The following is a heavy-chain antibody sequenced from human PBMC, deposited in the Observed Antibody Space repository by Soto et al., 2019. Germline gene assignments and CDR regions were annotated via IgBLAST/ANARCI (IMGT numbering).Heavy chain of an antibody. CDR2: IYPGDSDT. V-gene: IGHV5-51*01. D-gene: IGHD5-18*01. CDR1: GYSFTSYW. CDR3: ARHRGRWDTAMATGYYYYYGMDA. Sequence: PGESLKISCKGSGYSFTSYWIGWVRQMPGKGLEWMGIIYPGDSDTRYSPSFQGQVTISADKSISTAYLQWSSLKASDTAMYYCARHRGRWDTAMATGYYYYYGMDAWGQGTTVTVYS. J-gene: IGHJ6*02.